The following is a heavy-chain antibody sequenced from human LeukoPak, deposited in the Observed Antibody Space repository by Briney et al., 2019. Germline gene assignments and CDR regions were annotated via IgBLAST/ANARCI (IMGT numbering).Heavy chain of an antibody. CDR1: GFTFSSYG. D-gene: IGHD3-9*01. CDR2: IWYDGSNK. CDR3: AKTYDILTGYSAYFDH. J-gene: IGHJ4*02. V-gene: IGHV3-33*06. Sequence: GGSLRLSCAASGFTFSSYGMHWVRQAPGKGLEWVAVIWYDGSNKYYADSVKGQFTISRDNSKNTLYLQMNSLRAEDTAVYYCAKTYDILTGYSAYFDHWGQGTLVTVSS.